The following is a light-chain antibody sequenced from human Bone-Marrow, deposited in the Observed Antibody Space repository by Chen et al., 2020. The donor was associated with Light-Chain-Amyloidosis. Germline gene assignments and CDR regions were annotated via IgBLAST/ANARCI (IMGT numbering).Light chain of an antibody. CDR1: DLPTKY. V-gene: IGLV3-25*03. CDR2: VDS. CDR3: QSADSSGTYEVI. Sequence: SYELTQPPSVSVSPGQTARITCSGDDLPTKYAYWYQQKPGQAPVLLIHVDSERPSGISARFSGSSSGTTTALTISGVQAEDEADYHWQSADSSGTYEVIFGGGTKLTVL. J-gene: IGLJ2*01.